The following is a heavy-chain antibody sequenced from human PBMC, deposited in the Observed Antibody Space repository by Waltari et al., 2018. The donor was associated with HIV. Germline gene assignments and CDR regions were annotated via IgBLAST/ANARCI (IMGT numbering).Heavy chain of an antibody. D-gene: IGHD1-26*01. CDR2: LHKRGRV. J-gene: IGHJ4*02. CDR1: GVPVNIVNYY. V-gene: IGHV4-61*03. Sequence: QIQLQESGPGLVKPSETLSLTCTVSGVPVNIVNYYWIWVRQSPGNELEWIGYLHKRGRVDYNPSLKSRTTISVDTSKNHFSLTLTSVTTADTAVYYCARGTESTWEPPAYWGRGTLVIVSS. CDR3: ARGTESTWEPPAY.